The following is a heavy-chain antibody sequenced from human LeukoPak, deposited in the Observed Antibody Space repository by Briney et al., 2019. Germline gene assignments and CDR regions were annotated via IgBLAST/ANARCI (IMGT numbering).Heavy chain of an antibody. D-gene: IGHD1-7*01. CDR2: ISGSGETT. J-gene: IGHJ4*02. V-gene: IGHV3-23*01. CDR1: VVTFKNYP. Sequence: GGSLRLSCTASVVTFKNYPMIWVRQAPGKGLEWVSSISGSGETTYFSDSVRGRFTLSRDKPKNTVYLQMHSLKDEDTAIYYCAKGRNVELLREAFDYWGQGTLVTVSS. CDR3: AKGRNVELLREAFDY.